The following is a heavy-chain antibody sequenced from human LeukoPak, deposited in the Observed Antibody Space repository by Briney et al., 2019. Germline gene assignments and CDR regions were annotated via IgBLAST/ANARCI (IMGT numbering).Heavy chain of an antibody. V-gene: IGHV1-69*05. Sequence: SVKVSCKASGGTFSGYAISWVRQAPGQGLEWMGGIIPIFGTANYAQKFQGRVTITTDESTSTAYMELSSLRSEDTAVYYCARDVAGRYGSWGQGTLVTVSS. J-gene: IGHJ5*02. D-gene: IGHD6-19*01. CDR2: IIPIFGTA. CDR1: GGTFSGYA. CDR3: ARDVAGRYGS.